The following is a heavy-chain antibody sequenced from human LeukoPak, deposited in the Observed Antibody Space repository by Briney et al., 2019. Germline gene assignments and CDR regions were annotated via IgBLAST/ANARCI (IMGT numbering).Heavy chain of an antibody. CDR1: GFTFSSYG. CDR2: IWYDGSNK. V-gene: IGHV3-33*01. D-gene: IGHD4-17*01. Sequence: GRPLRLSCAASGFTFSSYGMHWVRQAPGKGLEWVAVIWYDGSNKYYADSVKGRFTISRDNSKNTLYLQMNSLRAEDTAVYYCARAQTTVTTTSSFDYWGQGTLVTVSS. J-gene: IGHJ4*02. CDR3: ARAQTTVTTTSSFDY.